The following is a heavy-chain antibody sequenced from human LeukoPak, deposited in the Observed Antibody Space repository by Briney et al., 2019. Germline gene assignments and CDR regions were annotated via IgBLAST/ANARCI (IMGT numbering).Heavy chain of an antibody. D-gene: IGHD6-19*01. CDR3: ARDVLASSGWLTSHFDC. CDR1: GFTFNSYA. V-gene: IGHV3-66*01. CDR2: IYSGGST. Sequence: AGGSLRLSCAASGFTFNSYAMIWVRQAPGKGLEWVSVIYSGGSTYYPDSVKGRFTISRDNSKNTLYLQMNSLRAEDTAVYYCARDVLASSGWLTSHFDCWGQGALVTVSS. J-gene: IGHJ4*02.